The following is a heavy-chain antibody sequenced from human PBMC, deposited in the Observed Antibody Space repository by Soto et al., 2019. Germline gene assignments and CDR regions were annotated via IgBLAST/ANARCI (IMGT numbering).Heavy chain of an antibody. CDR2: IIPIFGTA. Sequence: SVKVSCKASGGTFSSYAISWVRQAPGQGLEWMGGIIPIFGTANYAQKFQGRVTITADESTSTAYMELSSLRSEDTAVYYCARVGQAYCGGDCYYYFDYWGQVTLGTV. CDR1: GGTFSSYA. CDR3: ARVGQAYCGGDCYYYFDY. D-gene: IGHD2-21*02. V-gene: IGHV1-69*13. J-gene: IGHJ4*02.